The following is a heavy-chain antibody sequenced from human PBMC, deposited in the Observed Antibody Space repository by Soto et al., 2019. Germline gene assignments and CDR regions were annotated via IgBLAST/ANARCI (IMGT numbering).Heavy chain of an antibody. V-gene: IGHV3-7*01. J-gene: IGHJ5*02. D-gene: IGHD6-13*01. CDR3: TRDASRDSSARGWFDP. Sequence: GGSLRLSCVASGFTFNSYWMSWGRQAPGRGLEWVADIKEDGSAQYSVDSVKGRFAISRDNAKNSVYLQMNSLRPEDTAVYYCTRDASRDSSARGWFDPWGPGTLVTVSS. CDR2: IKEDGSAQ. CDR1: GFTFNSYW.